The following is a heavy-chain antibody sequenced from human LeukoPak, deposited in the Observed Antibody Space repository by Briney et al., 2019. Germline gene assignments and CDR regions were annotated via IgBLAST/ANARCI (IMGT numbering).Heavy chain of an antibody. CDR3: ARQRYSSTDAFDI. V-gene: IGHV4-39*01. Sequence: TPSETLSLTCTVSGGSISSSSYYWGWIRQPPGKGLEWIGSIYYSGSTYYNPSLKSRVTISVDTSKNQFSLKLSSVTAADTAVYFCARQRYSSTDAFDIWGQGTMVTVSS. CDR1: GGSISSSSYY. J-gene: IGHJ3*02. CDR2: IYYSGST. D-gene: IGHD5-18*01.